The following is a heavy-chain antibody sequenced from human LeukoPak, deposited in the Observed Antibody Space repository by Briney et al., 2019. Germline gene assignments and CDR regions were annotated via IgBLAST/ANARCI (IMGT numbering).Heavy chain of an antibody. CDR1: GGSITTADFD. CDR3: SRGSDESKTGDT. D-gene: IGHD3-9*01. V-gene: IGHV4-39*02. J-gene: IGHJ5*02. CDR2: ISSSGKA. Sequence: SETLSLTCAVSGGSITTADFDWAWIRQPPGQGFEWIATISSSGKAYYYPSLMSRVTISVDTSKNHFSLDVTSVTAADTAVYYCSRGSDESKTGDTWGQGSLVTVSS.